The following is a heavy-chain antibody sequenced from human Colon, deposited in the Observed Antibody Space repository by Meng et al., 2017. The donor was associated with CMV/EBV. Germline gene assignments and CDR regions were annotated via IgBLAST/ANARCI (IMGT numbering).Heavy chain of an antibody. CDR3: ARGGSSPGPYYFDY. CDR1: GFTFNRNS. D-gene: IGHD3-16*01. CDR2: ISSSTTYI. V-gene: IGHV3-21*01. J-gene: IGHJ4*02. Sequence: GESLKISCAASGFTFNRNSMSWVRQAPGKGLEWVSSISSSTTYIYYADSVKGRFTISRDNAKNSLYLQMKSLRAEDTAVYYCARGGSSPGPYYFDYWGQGTLVTVSS.